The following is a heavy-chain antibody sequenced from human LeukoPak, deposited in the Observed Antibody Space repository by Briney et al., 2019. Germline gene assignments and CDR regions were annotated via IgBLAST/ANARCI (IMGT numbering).Heavy chain of an antibody. CDR2: IGDSGGST. Sequence: GGSLRLSNAASGFSLSNDGVGSVRQAPGKGLEWDSAIGDSGGSTYSADSVKGRFTISRDNSMNALYLHMSSLRPEDTAVYHWAKDNAAAAGKWNYYYGMDVWGQGTTVTVSS. D-gene: IGHD6-25*01. J-gene: IGHJ6*02. CDR3: AKDNAAAAGKWNYYYGMDV. V-gene: IGHV3-23*01. CDR1: GFSLSNDG.